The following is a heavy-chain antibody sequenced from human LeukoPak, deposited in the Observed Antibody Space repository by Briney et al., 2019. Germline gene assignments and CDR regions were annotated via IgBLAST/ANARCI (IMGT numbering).Heavy chain of an antibody. CDR3: ARPATGYCSSAGCHWDS. D-gene: IGHD2-2*01. V-gene: IGHV3-21*01. Sequence: PGGSLRLSCPASGFTFSTHSMYWVRQAPGKGLEWVSSISASSNFIHYAESVRGRFTISRDNAKNSLYLQMNSLGAQDTAVYYCARPATGYCSSAGCHWDSWGQGTLVTVSS. CDR2: ISASSNFI. J-gene: IGHJ4*02. CDR1: GFTFSTHS.